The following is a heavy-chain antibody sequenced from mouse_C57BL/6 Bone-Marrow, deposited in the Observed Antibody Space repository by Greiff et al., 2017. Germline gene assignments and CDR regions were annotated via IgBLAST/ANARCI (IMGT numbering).Heavy chain of an antibody. CDR3: AREEDYYGSSYAMDY. V-gene: IGHV1-52*01. D-gene: IGHD1-1*01. CDR2: IDPSDSET. J-gene: IGHJ4*01. Sequence: QVQLQQSGAELVRPGSSVKLSCKASGYTFTSYWMHWVQQRPIQGLEWIGNIDPSDSETHYNQKFKDKATLTVDKSSSTAYMQLSSLTSEDSAVYYCAREEDYYGSSYAMDYWGQGTSVTVSS. CDR1: GYTFTSYW.